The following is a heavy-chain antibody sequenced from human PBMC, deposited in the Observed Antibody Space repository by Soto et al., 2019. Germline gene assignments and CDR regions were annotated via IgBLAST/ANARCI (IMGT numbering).Heavy chain of an antibody. CDR3: AADLTIFGVANDPYYYGMDV. Sequence: ASVKVSCKASGFTFTSSAVQWVRQARGQRLEWIGWIVVGSGNTNYAQKFQERVTITRDMSTSTAYMELSSLRSEDTAVYYCAADLTIFGVANDPYYYGMDVWGQGTTVTV. CDR1: GFTFTSSA. D-gene: IGHD3-3*01. J-gene: IGHJ6*02. V-gene: IGHV1-58*01. CDR2: IVVGSGNT.